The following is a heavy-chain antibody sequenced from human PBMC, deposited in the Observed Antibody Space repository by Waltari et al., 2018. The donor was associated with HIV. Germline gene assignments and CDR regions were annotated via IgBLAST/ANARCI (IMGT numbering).Heavy chain of an antibody. CDR2: IYSGCST. J-gene: IGHJ6*02. D-gene: IGHD2-21*02. V-gene: IGHV3-66*01. CDR1: GFTVSSNY. CDR3: ASIAYCGGDGYPRGMDV. Sequence: EVQLVESGGGLVQPGGSLRLSCAASGFTVSSNYMSWVRQAPGKGREWVSVIYSGCSTYYADSVKGRFTISRDNSKNALDLQMNSLRAEDTAVYYCASIAYCGGDGYPRGMDVWGQGTTVTVSS.